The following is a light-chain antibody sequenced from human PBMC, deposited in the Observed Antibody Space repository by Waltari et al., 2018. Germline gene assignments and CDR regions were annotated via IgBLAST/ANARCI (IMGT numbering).Light chain of an antibody. Sequence: EIVLTQSPATLSLSPGERATLSCRASQSVIGDLAWYQHIPGKAPRLLIFDASNRATGIPSRFSCSGSGTDFTLTISSLEPEDFAAYYCQQRYIWPLITFGQGTRLDI. V-gene: IGKV3-11*01. CDR1: QSVIGD. CDR2: DAS. J-gene: IGKJ5*01. CDR3: QQRYIWPLIT.